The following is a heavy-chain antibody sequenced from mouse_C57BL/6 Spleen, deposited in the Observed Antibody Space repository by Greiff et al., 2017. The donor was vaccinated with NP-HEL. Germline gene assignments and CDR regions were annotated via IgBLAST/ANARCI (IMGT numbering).Heavy chain of an antibody. J-gene: IGHJ4*01. CDR2: IDPSDSYT. Sequence: QVQLQQSGAELVMPGASVKLSCKASGYTFTSYWMHWVKQRPGQGLEWIGEIDPSDSYTNYNQKFKGKSTLTVDKSSSTAYMQLSSLTSEDSAVYYCARSADSSGYDYAMDYWGQGTSVTVSS. D-gene: IGHD3-2*02. CDR3: ARSADSSGYDYAMDY. CDR1: GYTFTSYW. V-gene: IGHV1-69*01.